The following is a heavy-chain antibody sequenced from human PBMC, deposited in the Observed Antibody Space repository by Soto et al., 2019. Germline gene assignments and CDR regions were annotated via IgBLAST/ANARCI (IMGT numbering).Heavy chain of an antibody. J-gene: IGHJ5*02. CDR3: ARLPTGYPNWFDP. Sequence: SETLSRTCTVSGASISTNHHNWAWVRQPPGKGLEWMGNIHYRGDTYFNPSLGSRLSMSVDTSKNQFSLKLTSVTAADTAVYYCARLPTGYPNWFDPWGQGTLVTVSS. D-gene: IGHD3-9*01. CDR1: GASISTNHHN. V-gene: IGHV4-39*01. CDR2: IHYRGDT.